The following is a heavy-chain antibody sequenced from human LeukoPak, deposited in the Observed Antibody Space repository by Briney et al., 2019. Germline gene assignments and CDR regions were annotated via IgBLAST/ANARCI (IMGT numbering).Heavy chain of an antibody. CDR1: GGSFSGYY. J-gene: IGHJ4*02. Sequence: SETLSLTCAVYGGSFSGYYWSWIRQPPGKGLEWIGEINHSGSTNYNPSLKSRVTISVDTSKNQFSLKLSSVTAADTAVYYCSTGFPSDYYDRNGFYSSHEYWGQGTLVTVSS. V-gene: IGHV4-34*01. CDR2: INHSGST. D-gene: IGHD3-22*01. CDR3: STGFPSDYYDRNGFYSSHEY.